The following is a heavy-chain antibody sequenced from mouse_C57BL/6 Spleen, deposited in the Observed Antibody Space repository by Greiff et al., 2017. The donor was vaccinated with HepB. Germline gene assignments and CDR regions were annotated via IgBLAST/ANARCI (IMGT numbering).Heavy chain of an antibody. V-gene: IGHV5-6*01. Sequence: EVKLMESGGDLVKPGGSLKLSCAASGFTFSSYGMSWVRQTPDKRLEWVATISSGGSYTYYPDSVKGRFTISRDNAKNTLYLQMSSLKSEDTAMYYCARHGIFHYDPFAYWGQGTLVTVSA. J-gene: IGHJ3*01. CDR3: ARHGIFHYDPFAY. CDR2: ISSGGSYT. D-gene: IGHD1-2*01. CDR1: GFTFSSYG.